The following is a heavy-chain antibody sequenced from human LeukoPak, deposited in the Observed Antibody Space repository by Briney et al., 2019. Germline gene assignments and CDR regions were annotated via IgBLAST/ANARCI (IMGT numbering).Heavy chain of an antibody. Sequence: ASVKVSFKASGYTFTGYYMHWVRQAPGQGLEWMGLINPNSGCTNYAQKFQGWVTMTRDTAISTAYMELSRLRSDDTAVYYCARARGRIAAAGIVNWGQGTLVTVSS. CDR3: ARARGRIAAAGIVN. V-gene: IGHV1-2*04. J-gene: IGHJ4*02. CDR2: INPNSGCT. CDR1: GYTFTGYY. D-gene: IGHD6-13*01.